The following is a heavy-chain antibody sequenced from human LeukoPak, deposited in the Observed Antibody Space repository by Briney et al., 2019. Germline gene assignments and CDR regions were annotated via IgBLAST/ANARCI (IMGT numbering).Heavy chain of an antibody. CDR1: GFTVSSNY. D-gene: IGHD3-10*01. CDR3: AKDSGRPGWYFDF. Sequence: GGSLRLSCAASGFTVSSNYMSWVRQAPGKGLEWFSTISNSGAATYYIDSVKGRFTSSRDNSKNTAYLQMNNLRVDDTAVYYCAKDSGRPGWYFDFWGRGTLVTVSS. V-gene: IGHV3-53*01. J-gene: IGHJ2*01. CDR2: ISNSGAAT.